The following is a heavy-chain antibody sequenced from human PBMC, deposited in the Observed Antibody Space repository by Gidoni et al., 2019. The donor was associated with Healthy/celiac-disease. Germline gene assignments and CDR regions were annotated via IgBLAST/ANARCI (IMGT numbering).Heavy chain of an antibody. CDR2: IYYSGST. D-gene: IGHD6-13*01. V-gene: IGHV4-39*01. CDR3: ARRDSSWDLSYYYYGMDA. CDR1: GGSISSSSYY. J-gene: IGHJ6*02. Sequence: QLQLQESGPGLVKPSETLSLTCTVSGGSISSSSYYWGWIRQPPGKGLEWIGSIYYSGSTYYNPSLKSRVTISVDTSKNQFSLKLSSVTAADTAVYYCARRDSSWDLSYYYYGMDAWGQGTTVTVSS.